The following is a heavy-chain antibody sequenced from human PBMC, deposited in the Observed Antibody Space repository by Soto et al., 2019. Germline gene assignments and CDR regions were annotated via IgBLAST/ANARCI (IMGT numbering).Heavy chain of an antibody. CDR2: IYWDDDK. D-gene: IGHD4-17*01. CDR1: GFSLSTSGVG. J-gene: IGHJ4*02. V-gene: IGHV2-5*02. Sequence: QITLKESGPTLVKPTQTLTLTCTFSGFSLSTSGVGVGWIRQPPGKALEWLALIYWDDDKRYSPSLKSRLTITKDSSNNQVFLTMTNMDTVDTATYYCAHTETTVTTWDYWGQGTLVTVSS. CDR3: AHTETTVTTWDY.